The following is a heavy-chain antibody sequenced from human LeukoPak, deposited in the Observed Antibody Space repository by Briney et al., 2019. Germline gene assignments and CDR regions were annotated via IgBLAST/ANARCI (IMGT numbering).Heavy chain of an antibody. V-gene: IGHV3-7*03. CDR1: GFTFSGFS. CDR3: AKDYGSSSTNWFDP. Sequence: PGGSLRLSCAASGFTFSGFSMSWVRQSPTKGLEWVANIKQDGSERYYVDSVKGRFTISRDNAKNSLSLQMNNLRVEDTAVYYCAKDYGSSSTNWFDPWGQGTLVTVSS. D-gene: IGHD6-6*01. CDR2: IKQDGSER. J-gene: IGHJ5*02.